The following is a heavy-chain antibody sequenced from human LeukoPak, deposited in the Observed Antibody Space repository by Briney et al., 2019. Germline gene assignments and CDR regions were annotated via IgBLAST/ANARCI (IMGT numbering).Heavy chain of an antibody. CDR1: GFTFNNAW. D-gene: IGHD4-23*01. V-gene: IGHV3-15*01. CDR2: IKIKTDGGAT. J-gene: IGHJ4*02. Sequence: GGSLRLSCAASGFTFNNAWMTWVRQAPGKGLEWVGRIKIKTDGGATDYAAPVKGRFTISRDDSKSIAYLQMNSLKTEDTAVYYCTRVGGFVVTFDYWGQGTLVTVSS. CDR3: TRVGGFVVTFDY.